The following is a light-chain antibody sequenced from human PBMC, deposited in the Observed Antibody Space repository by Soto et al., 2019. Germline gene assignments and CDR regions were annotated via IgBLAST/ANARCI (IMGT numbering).Light chain of an antibody. V-gene: IGLV1-44*01. CDR3: AAWDDSLNSVV. J-gene: IGLJ2*01. Sequence: QCVLTQSPSGSGAPGQRVTISCSGSSSNIGTNTVNWYQQLPETAPKLLIYSNDQRPSGVPDRFSGSKSGTSASLAISGLQSEDEADYYCAAWDDSLNSVVFGGGTKLTVL. CDR1: SSNIGTNT. CDR2: SND.